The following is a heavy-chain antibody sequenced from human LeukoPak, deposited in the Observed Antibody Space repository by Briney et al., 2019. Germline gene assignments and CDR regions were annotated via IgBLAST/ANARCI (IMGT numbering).Heavy chain of an antibody. J-gene: IGHJ4*02. Sequence: PSETLSLTCTVSGGSINGYYWSWIRQPPGKGLEWIGYIYYNRRANYNPSLESRVTISVDTSKNRFSLKVTSVTAADTAMYYCVRGSGSWGPFDYLGQGTLVFVSS. CDR1: GGSINGYY. D-gene: IGHD6-13*01. V-gene: IGHV4-59*01. CDR3: VRGSGSWGPFDY. CDR2: IYYNRRA.